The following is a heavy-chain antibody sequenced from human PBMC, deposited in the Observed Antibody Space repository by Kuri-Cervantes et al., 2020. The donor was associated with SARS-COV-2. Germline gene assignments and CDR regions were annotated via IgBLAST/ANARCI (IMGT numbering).Heavy chain of an antibody. V-gene: IGHV3-7*01. J-gene: IGHJ4*02. D-gene: IGHD6-13*01. Sequence: GESLKISCAASGFTFSSYAMSWVRQAPGKGLEWVANIKQDGSEKYYVDSVKGRFTISRDNSKNTLYLQMNSLRAEDTAVYYCARDRYSSSCFDYWGQGTLVAVSS. CDR2: IKQDGSEK. CDR3: ARDRYSSSCFDY. CDR1: GFTFSSYA.